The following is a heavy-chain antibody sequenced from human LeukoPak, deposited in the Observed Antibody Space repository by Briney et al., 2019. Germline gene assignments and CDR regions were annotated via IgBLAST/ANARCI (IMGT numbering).Heavy chain of an antibody. CDR3: ARDPPSWTDGFDI. CDR2: ISASGGST. J-gene: IGHJ3*02. Sequence: PGGSLRLSCAVSGFTFSSYAMSWVRQAPGKGLQWVSVISASGGSTYYADSVKGRFTISRDNSKNTLFLQMNGLRAEDTAVYYCARDPPSWTDGFDIWGQGTMVTVSS. V-gene: IGHV3-23*01. CDR1: GFTFSSYA. D-gene: IGHD2-2*01.